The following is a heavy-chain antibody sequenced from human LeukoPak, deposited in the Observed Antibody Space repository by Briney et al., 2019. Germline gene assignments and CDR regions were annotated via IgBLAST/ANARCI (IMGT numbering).Heavy chain of an antibody. V-gene: IGHV4-59*01. Sequence: SETLSLTCTVSGGSISSYYWSWIRQPPGKGLEWIGYIYYSGSTNYNPSLKSRVTISVDTSENQFSLKLSSVTAADTAVYYCAGGGDCSGGSCPHDYWGQGTLVTVSS. CDR3: AGGGDCSGGSCPHDY. J-gene: IGHJ4*02. CDR1: GGSISSYY. D-gene: IGHD2-15*01. CDR2: IYYSGST.